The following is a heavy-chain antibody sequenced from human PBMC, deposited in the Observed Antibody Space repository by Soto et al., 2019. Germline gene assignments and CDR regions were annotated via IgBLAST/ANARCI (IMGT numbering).Heavy chain of an antibody. CDR3: AKVLILYCSGGSCYSFDY. Sequence: EVQLLESGGGLVQPGGSLRLSCAASGFTFSSYAMSWVRQAPGKGLEWVSAISGSGGSTYYADSVKGRFTISRDNSKNTLYPQMNSLRAEDTAVYYCAKVLILYCSGGSCYSFDYWGQGTLVTVSS. D-gene: IGHD2-15*01. J-gene: IGHJ4*02. CDR1: GFTFSSYA. CDR2: ISGSGGST. V-gene: IGHV3-23*01.